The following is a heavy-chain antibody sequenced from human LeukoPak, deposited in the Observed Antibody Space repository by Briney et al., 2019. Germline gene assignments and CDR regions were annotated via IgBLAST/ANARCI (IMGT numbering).Heavy chain of an antibody. V-gene: IGHV3-21*01. Sequence: GGSLRLSCAASGFTFSSYSMNWVRQAPGKGLEWVSSISSSSSYIYYANSVKGRFTISRDNAKNSLYLQMNSLRAEDTAVYYCARFVQYDYVWGSYRPNVVDYYYYMDVWGKGTTVTVSS. CDR1: GFTFSSYS. CDR2: ISSSSSYI. D-gene: IGHD3-16*01. J-gene: IGHJ6*03. CDR3: ARFVQYDYVWGSYRPNVVDYYYYMDV.